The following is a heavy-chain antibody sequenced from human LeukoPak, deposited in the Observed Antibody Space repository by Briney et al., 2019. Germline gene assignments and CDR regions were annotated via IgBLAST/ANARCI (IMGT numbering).Heavy chain of an antibody. D-gene: IGHD3-22*01. J-gene: IGHJ4*02. CDR1: GGSFSGYY. CDR2: INHSGST. V-gene: IGHV4-34*01. Sequence: SETLSLTCAVYGGSFSGYYWSWIRQPPGKGLEWIGEINHSGSTNYNPSLKSRVTISVDTSKNQFSLKLSSVTAADTAVYYCARGCNDSSGHHMGFDYWGQGTLVTVSS. CDR3: ARGCNDSSGHHMGFDY.